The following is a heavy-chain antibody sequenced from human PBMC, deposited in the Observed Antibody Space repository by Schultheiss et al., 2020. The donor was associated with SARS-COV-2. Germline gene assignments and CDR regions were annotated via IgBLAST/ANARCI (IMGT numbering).Heavy chain of an antibody. CDR1: GFTFSSYW. Sequence: GGSLRLSCAASGFTFSSYWMSWVRQAPGKGLEWVANIKQDGSEKYYVDSVKGRFTISRDNAKNSLYLQMNSLRAEDTAVYYCARVRYYYDSSGYYVIDYWGQGTLVTVSS. J-gene: IGHJ4*02. CDR3: ARVRYYYDSSGYYVIDY. V-gene: IGHV3-7*03. D-gene: IGHD3-22*01. CDR2: IKQDGSEK.